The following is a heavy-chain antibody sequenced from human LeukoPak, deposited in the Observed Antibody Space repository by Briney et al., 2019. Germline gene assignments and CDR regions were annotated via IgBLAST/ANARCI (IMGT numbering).Heavy chain of an antibody. D-gene: IGHD3-22*01. CDR2: IKSKTNGGTT. J-gene: IGHJ4*02. CDR1: GFTFNNVW. V-gene: IGHV3-15*07. Sequence: GGSLRLSCAASGFTFNNVWMNWGRQAPGKGLEWVGRIKSKTNGGTTEYAAPVKGRFTILRDDSKNTLYLQMNSLKTEDTAVYYCMLDSGSYDSSDFDYWGQGTLVTVSS. CDR3: MLDSGSYDSSDFDY.